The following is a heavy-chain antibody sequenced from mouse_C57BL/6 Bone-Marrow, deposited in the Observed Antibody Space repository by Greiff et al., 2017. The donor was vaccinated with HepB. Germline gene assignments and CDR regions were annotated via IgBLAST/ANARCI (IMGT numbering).Heavy chain of an antibody. CDR3: TRDRGAFAY. D-gene: IGHD3-1*01. J-gene: IGHJ3*01. CDR1: GFTFSSYA. CDR2: ISSGGDYI. Sequence: EVKLQESGEGLVKPGGSLKLSCAASGFTFSSYAMSWVRQTPEKRLEWVAYISSGGDYIYYADTVKGRFTISRDNARNTLYLQMSSLKSEDTAMYYCTRDRGAFAYWGQGTLVTVSA. V-gene: IGHV5-9-1*02.